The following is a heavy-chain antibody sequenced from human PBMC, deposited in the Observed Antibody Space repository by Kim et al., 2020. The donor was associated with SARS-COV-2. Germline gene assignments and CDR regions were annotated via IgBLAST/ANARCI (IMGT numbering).Heavy chain of an antibody. Sequence: SGSTYYNPSLKSRVTISVDTSKNQFSLKLSSVTAADTAVYYCPYGDYFFYWGQGTLVTVSS. J-gene: IGHJ4*02. V-gene: IGHV4-39*01. D-gene: IGHD4-17*01. CDR2: SGST. CDR3: PYGDYFFY.